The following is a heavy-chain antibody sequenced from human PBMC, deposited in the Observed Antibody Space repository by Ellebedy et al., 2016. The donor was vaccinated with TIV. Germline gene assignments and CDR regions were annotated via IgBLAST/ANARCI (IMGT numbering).Heavy chain of an antibody. CDR3: AKDRLMVTTPYDAFDI. J-gene: IGHJ3*02. Sequence: PGGSLRLSCAASGVTFSSHAMSWVRQAPGKGLECVSGISGSGGSTYYADSVKGRFTISRDNSKNTLYLQMNSRRAEDTAVYYCAKDRLMVTTPYDAFDIWGQGTMVTVSS. V-gene: IGHV3-23*01. CDR1: GVTFSSHA. CDR2: ISGSGGST. D-gene: IGHD4-17*01.